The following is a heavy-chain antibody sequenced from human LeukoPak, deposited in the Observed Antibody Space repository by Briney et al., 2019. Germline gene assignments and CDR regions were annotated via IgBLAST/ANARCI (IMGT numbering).Heavy chain of an antibody. J-gene: IGHJ4*02. V-gene: IGHV4-39*07. CDR3: ARENGVWWLRGRNGGTLFDY. Sequence: SETLSLTCTVSGGSISSSSYYWGWIRQPPGKGLEWIGSIYYSGSTYYNPSLKSRVTISVDTSKNQFSLKLSSVTAADTAVYYCARENGVWWLRGRNGGTLFDYWGQGTLVTVSS. CDR1: GGSISSSSYY. CDR2: IYYSGST. D-gene: IGHD5-12*01.